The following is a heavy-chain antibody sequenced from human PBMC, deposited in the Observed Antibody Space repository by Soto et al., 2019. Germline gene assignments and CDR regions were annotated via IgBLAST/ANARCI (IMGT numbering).Heavy chain of an antibody. CDR1: GGSFSGYY. V-gene: IGHV4-34*01. Sequence: QVQLQQWGAGLLKPSETLSLTCAVYGGSFSGYYWSWIRQPPGKGLGWIGEINHSGSTNYNPSLKSRVTISVDTSKNQFSLMLSSVTAADTAVYYCARIQWLVRSRPPHWYFDLWGRGTLVTVSS. J-gene: IGHJ2*01. CDR2: INHSGST. CDR3: ARIQWLVRSRPPHWYFDL. D-gene: IGHD6-19*01.